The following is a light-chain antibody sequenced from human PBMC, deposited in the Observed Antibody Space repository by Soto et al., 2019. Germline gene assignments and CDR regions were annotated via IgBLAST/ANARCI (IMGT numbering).Light chain of an antibody. Sequence: DIQLTQSPSFLSASVGDRVTITCRASQGISSYLACYQQKPGKAPKLLIYAASTLQSGVPSRFSGSGSGTEFTLTISSLQPEDFATYYCQQPNGLTFGGGTKVEIK. CDR3: QQPNGLT. CDR2: AAS. CDR1: QGISSY. V-gene: IGKV1-9*01. J-gene: IGKJ4*01.